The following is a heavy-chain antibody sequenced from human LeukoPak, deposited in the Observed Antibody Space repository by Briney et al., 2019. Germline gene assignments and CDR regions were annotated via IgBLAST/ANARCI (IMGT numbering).Heavy chain of an antibody. V-gene: IGHV3-33*01. Sequence: PGGSLRLSCAASGFTLDVYGMHWVRQAPGKGLGWVAVIGHDGRNALYVDSVKGRFTISRDNSKNTLHLQMNSLKAEDTAVYYCARDLTTVSTHLCDFWGQGTQVTVSS. CDR1: GFTLDVYG. CDR2: IGHDGRNA. J-gene: IGHJ4*02. CDR3: ARDLTTVSTHLCDF. D-gene: IGHD4-17*01.